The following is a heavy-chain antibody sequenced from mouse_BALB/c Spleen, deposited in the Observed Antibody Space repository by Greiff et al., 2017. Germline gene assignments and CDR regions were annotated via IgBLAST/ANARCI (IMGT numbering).Heavy chain of an antibody. CDR2: IDPENGDT. CDR3: NACYYYGSSLFAY. D-gene: IGHD1-1*01. V-gene: IGHV14-4*02. Sequence: EVQLQQSGAELVRSGASVKLSCTASGFNIKDYYMHWVKQRPEQGLEWIGWIDPENGDTEYAPKFQGKATMTADTSSNTAYLQLSSLTSEDTAVYYCNACYYYGSSLFAYWGQGTLVTVSA. CDR1: GFNIKDYY. J-gene: IGHJ3*01.